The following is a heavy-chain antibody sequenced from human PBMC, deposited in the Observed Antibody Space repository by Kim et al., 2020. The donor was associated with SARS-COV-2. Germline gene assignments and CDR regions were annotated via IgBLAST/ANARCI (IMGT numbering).Heavy chain of an antibody. D-gene: IGHD5-12*01. Sequence: YYAHAGKGHFHSSRDNAQNTLYLKMNSLGAEDTAVYHCAKSGGVATGGFDYWGQGTLVAVSS. V-gene: IGHV3-23*01. J-gene: IGHJ4*02. CDR3: AKSGGVATGGFDY.